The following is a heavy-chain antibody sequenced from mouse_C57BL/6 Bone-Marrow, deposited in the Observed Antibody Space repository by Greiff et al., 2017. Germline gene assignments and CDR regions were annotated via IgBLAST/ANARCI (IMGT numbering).Heavy chain of an antibody. Sequence: VQLQQSGPELVKPGASVKLSCKASGYTFTSYDINWVKQRPGQGLEWIGWIYPRDGSTKYNEKFKGKATLTVDTYSSTAYMELHSLTSEDSAVYFCASGRECAYWGQWTLVTVSA. V-gene: IGHV1-85*01. D-gene: IGHD4-1*01. J-gene: IGHJ3*01. CDR2: IYPRDGST. CDR1: GYTFTSYD. CDR3: ASGRECAY.